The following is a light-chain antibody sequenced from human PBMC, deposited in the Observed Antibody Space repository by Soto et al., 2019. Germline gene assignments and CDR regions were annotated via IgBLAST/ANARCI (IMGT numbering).Light chain of an antibody. J-gene: IGKJ1*01. CDR2: GAS. Sequence: ETVLTQSPGTLSLSPGERATLSCRASQSVSSSYLGWYQQKPGQAPRLLIYGASTRATGIPDRFSGSGSGTDFTLTISRLEPEDFAVYYCQQYGSSPATFGQGTKVDIK. CDR3: QQYGSSPAT. CDR1: QSVSSSY. V-gene: IGKV3-20*01.